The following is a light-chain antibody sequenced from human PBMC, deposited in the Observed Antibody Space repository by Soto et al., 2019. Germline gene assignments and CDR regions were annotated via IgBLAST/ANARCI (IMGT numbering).Light chain of an antibody. CDR3: QQYNYWPRT. Sequence: EIVMTQSPATLSVSPGERATLSCRASQSVRDNLAWYQQTPGQAPRLLIYGASTRATDIPARFSGSGSGTEFTLTISSLQSEDFVVYYCQQYNYWPRTFGQGTKVDIK. CDR1: QSVRDN. J-gene: IGKJ1*01. CDR2: GAS. V-gene: IGKV3-15*01.